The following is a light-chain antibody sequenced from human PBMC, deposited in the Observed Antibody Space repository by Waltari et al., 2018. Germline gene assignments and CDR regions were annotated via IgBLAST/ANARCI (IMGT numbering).Light chain of an antibody. J-gene: IGLJ3*02. Sequence: SSELTQDPAVSVALGQTIRFTCQGDSLRTSYASWYQLKPGRAPVLDIFGKDKRPSGIPDRISGYSSGTTSTLTITGAQAEDEADYYCSSRNGRANEVVFAGGTKVTVL. CDR2: GKD. V-gene: IGLV3-19*01. CDR1: SLRTSY. CDR3: SSRNGRANEVV.